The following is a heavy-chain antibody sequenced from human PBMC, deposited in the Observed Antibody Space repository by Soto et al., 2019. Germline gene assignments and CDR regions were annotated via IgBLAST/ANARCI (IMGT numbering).Heavy chain of an antibody. CDR3: ARGRGVVVAAFDY. CDR2: INHSGRT. Sequence: QVQLQQWGAGLLKPSETLSLTCAVYGGSFSGYYWSWIRQPPGKGLEWIGEINHSGRTNYNPSLKRRVTISVDTSKNQFSLKLSFVTAADTAVYYCARGRGVVVAAFDYWGQGTLVTVSS. CDR1: GGSFSGYY. D-gene: IGHD2-15*01. V-gene: IGHV4-34*01. J-gene: IGHJ4*02.